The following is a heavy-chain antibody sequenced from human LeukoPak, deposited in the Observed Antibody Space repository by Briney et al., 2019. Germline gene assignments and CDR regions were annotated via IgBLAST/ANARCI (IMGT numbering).Heavy chain of an antibody. CDR3: AKAGSHSYFDY. J-gene: IGHJ4*02. Sequence: PGGSLTLSCPASGFTFSSYAMNWVRHAPGKGLVWVSAISGGGVTSTYYADSVKGRFTISRDNSKNTLYLQMNSLRAEDTAVYYCAKAGSHSYFDYWGQGTLVTVSS. D-gene: IGHD1-26*01. CDR2: ISGGGVTST. V-gene: IGHV3-23*01. CDR1: GFTFSSYA.